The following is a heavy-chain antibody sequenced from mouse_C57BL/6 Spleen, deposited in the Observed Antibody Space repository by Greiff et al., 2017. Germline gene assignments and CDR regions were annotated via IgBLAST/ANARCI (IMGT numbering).Heavy chain of an antibody. D-gene: IGHD1-1*01. Sequence: QVQLQQPGTELVKPGASVKLSCKASGYTFTSYWMHWVKQRPGQGLEWIGNINPSNGGTNYNEKFKSKATLTVDKSSSTAYMQLSSLTSEDSAVYDGARDLITTAYYYAMDYWGQGTSVTVSS. J-gene: IGHJ4*01. CDR1: GYTFTSYW. CDR3: ARDLITTAYYYAMDY. CDR2: INPSNGGT. V-gene: IGHV1-53*01.